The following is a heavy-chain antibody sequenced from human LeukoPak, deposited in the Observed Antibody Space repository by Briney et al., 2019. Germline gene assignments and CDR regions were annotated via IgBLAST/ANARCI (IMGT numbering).Heavy chain of an antibody. D-gene: IGHD2/OR15-2a*01. CDR1: GGSFSGYY. J-gene: IGHJ4*02. CDR3: ARVRIGNFDY. Sequence: PSETLSLTCAVYGGSFSGYYWSWIRQPPGKGLEWIGEINHSGSTNYNPSLKSRVTISVDTSKNQFSLKPSSVTAADTAVYYCARVRIGNFDYWGQGTLVTVSS. CDR2: INHSGST. V-gene: IGHV4-34*01.